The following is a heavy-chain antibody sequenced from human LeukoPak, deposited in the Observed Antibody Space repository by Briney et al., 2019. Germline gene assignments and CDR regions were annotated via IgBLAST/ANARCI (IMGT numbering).Heavy chain of an antibody. Sequence: GSLRLSCAASGFTFTSYWMSWVRQAPGKGLEWVANIRQDGSEKYYVDSVKGRFTISRDNAKKSLYLQMNSLRAEDTAVYYCARGSGYVWGSYRPMGLFDYWGQGTLVTVSS. CDR1: GFTFTSYW. J-gene: IGHJ4*02. CDR3: ARGSGYVWGSYRPMGLFDY. D-gene: IGHD3-16*02. CDR2: IRQDGSEK. V-gene: IGHV3-7*03.